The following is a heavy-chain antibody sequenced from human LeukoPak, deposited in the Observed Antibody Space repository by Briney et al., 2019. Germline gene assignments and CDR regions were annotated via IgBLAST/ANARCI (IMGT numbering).Heavy chain of an antibody. CDR2: IKSKTDGGTT. CDR3: TTTYGSGTPYYFDY. V-gene: IGHV3-15*01. J-gene: IGHJ4*02. Sequence: PGGSLRLSCAASGFTFSNAWMSWVRQAPGKGLEWVGRIKSKTDGGTTDYAAPVKGRFTISRDDSKNTLYLQMNSLKTEDTAVYYCTTTYGSGTPYYFDYWGQGTLVTVSS. D-gene: IGHD3-10*01. CDR1: GFTFSNAW.